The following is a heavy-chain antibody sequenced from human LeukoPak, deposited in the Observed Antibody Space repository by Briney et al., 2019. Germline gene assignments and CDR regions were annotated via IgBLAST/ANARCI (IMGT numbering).Heavy chain of an antibody. CDR1: GYSFINYW. Sequence: GESLKISCKGSGYSFINYWIGWVRQMPGKGLEWMGIIFPGDSDTRYSPSFQGQVSISADKSLRTAYLQWNSLKASDAAMYFCARRSCSSSTCPLDSWGQGTLVIVSS. D-gene: IGHD2-2*01. V-gene: IGHV5-51*01. J-gene: IGHJ4*02. CDR2: IFPGDSDT. CDR3: ARRSCSSSTCPLDS.